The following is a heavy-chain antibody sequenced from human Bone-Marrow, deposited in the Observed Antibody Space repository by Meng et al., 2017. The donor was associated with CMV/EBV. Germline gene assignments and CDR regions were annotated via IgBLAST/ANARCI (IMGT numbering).Heavy chain of an antibody. CDR2: MNPNSGNT. J-gene: IGHJ6*02. CDR3: ARGLTDSSGWYYYYYYGMDV. CDR1: GYTFTSFD. V-gene: IGHV1-8*01. D-gene: IGHD6-19*01. Sequence: ASVKVSCKASGYTFTSFDVNWVRQATGQGLEWMGWMNPNSGNTGYAQKFQGRVTMTRNTSISTAYMELSSLRSEDTAVYYCARGLTDSSGWYYYYYYGMDVWGQGTTVTGSS.